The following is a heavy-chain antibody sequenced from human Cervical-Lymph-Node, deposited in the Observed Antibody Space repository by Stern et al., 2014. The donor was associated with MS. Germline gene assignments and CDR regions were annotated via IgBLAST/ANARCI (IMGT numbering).Heavy chain of an antibody. CDR2: IYTSGST. CDR1: GGSISSGSYY. CDR3: AGGLSSSWYLGFDY. V-gene: IGHV4-61*02. J-gene: IGHJ4*02. Sequence: QVQLQESGPGLVKPSQTLSLTCTVSGGSISSGSYYWSWIRQPAGKGLEWIGRIYTSGSTNYNPSLKSRVTISVDTSKNQFSLKRTFGTAADTAVYYCAGGLSSSWYLGFDYWGQGTLVTVSS. D-gene: IGHD6-13*01.